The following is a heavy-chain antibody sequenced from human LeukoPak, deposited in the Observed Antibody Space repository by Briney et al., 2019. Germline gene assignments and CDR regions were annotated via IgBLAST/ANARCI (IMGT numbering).Heavy chain of an antibody. Sequence: SETLSLTCAVYGGSFSGYYWSWIRQPPGKGLEWIGEINHSGSTNYNPSLKSRVTISVDTSKKQFSLKLSSVTAADTAVYYCARQRVWIQVSPFDYWGQGTLVTVSS. D-gene: IGHD5-18*01. CDR2: INHSGST. CDR3: ARQRVWIQVSPFDY. J-gene: IGHJ4*02. CDR1: GGSFSGYY. V-gene: IGHV4-34*01.